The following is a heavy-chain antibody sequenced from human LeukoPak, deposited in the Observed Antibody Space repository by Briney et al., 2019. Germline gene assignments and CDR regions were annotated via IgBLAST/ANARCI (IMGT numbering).Heavy chain of an antibody. V-gene: IGHV3-30*02. CDR1: AFTFTNYD. Sequence: GGSVKLSCTASAFTFTNYDFHWVRQATGQGLEWVAFMRHDRSDKYYADSFKGRFTISRDNSKNTSYMQLNSLRSEDTAVYYCAKGDYWGQETVVSVSS. CDR2: MRHDRSDK. J-gene: IGHJ4*02. CDR3: AKGDY.